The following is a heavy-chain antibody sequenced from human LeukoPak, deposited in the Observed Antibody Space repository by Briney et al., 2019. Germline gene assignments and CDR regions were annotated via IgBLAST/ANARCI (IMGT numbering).Heavy chain of an antibody. D-gene: IGHD5-18*01. J-gene: IGHJ4*02. CDR1: GFTFSSYA. V-gene: IGHV3-30-3*01. Sequence: PGGSLRLSCAASGFTFSSYAMHWVRQAPGKGLEWVAVISYDGSNKYYADSVKGRFTISRDNSKNTLYLQMNSLRAEDTAVYYCASAKRGYSYGSKDYWGQGTLVTVSS. CDR2: ISYDGSNK. CDR3: ASAKRGYSYGSKDY.